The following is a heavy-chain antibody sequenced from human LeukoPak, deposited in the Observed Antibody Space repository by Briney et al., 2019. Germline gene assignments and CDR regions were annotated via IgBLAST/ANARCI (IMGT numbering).Heavy chain of an antibody. CDR2: ISAYNGNT. J-gene: IGHJ6*03. V-gene: IGHV1-18*01. D-gene: IGHD1-1*01. CDR3: ARGTTGTTGYYYYYMDV. Sequence: GASVKVSCKASGYTLISYGISWVRQAPGQGLEWMGWISAYNGNTNYAQKLQGRVTITADESTSTAYMELSSLRSEDTAVYYCARGTTGTTGYYYYYMDVWGKGTTVTVSS. CDR1: GYTLISYG.